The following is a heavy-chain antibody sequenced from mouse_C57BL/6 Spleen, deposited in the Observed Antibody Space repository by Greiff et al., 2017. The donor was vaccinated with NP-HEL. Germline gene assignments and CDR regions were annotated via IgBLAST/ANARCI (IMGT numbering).Heavy chain of an antibody. CDR2: ISDGGSYT. V-gene: IGHV5-4*01. D-gene: IGHD2-1*01. CDR1: GFTFSSYA. CDR3: ARDRDYGNYRGWFAY. J-gene: IGHJ3*01. Sequence: EVKVVESGGGLVKPGGSLKLSCAASGFTFSSYAMSWVRQTPEKRLEWVATISDGGSYTYYPDNVKGRFTISRDNAKNNLYLQMSHLKSEDTAMYYCARDRDYGNYRGWFAYWGQGTLVTVSA.